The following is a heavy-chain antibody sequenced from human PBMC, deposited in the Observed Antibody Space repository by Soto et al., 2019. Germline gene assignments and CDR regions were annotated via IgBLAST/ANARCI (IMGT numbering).Heavy chain of an antibody. V-gene: IGHV3-74*01. Sequence: PGGSLRLSCAASGFTFSSYWMHWVRQAPGKGLVWVSRINSDGSSTSYADSVKGRFTISRDNAKNTLYLQMNSLRAEDTAVYYCARDLGGYCSSTSCYGEPFNWFDPWGQGTLVTVSS. CDR1: GFTFSSYW. CDR3: ARDLGGYCSSTSCYGEPFNWFDP. CDR2: INSDGSST. J-gene: IGHJ5*02. D-gene: IGHD2-2*01.